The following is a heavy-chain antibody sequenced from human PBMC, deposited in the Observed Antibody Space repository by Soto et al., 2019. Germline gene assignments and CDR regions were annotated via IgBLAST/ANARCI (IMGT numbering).Heavy chain of an antibody. D-gene: IGHD3-10*01. CDR3: ARVPIVLXFGELFSHYHYYYGMDV. Sequence: ETLSLTCAVYGGSFSGYYGSWIRQPPGKGLEWIGEINHSGSTNYNPSLKSRVTISVDTSKNQFSLKLSSVTAADTAVYYCARVPIVLXFGELFSHYHYYYGMDVWGQGTTVTVSS. J-gene: IGHJ6*02. CDR1: GGSFSGYY. V-gene: IGHV4-34*01. CDR2: INHSGST.